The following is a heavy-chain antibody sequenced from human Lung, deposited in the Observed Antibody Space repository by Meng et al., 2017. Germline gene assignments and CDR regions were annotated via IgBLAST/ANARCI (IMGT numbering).Heavy chain of an antibody. V-gene: IGHV4-4*03. Sequence: VQLPASGPGLVKPPGTRSLTCAVAGGSCRSSPWWTWVRQPPGKGLQWIGEFSYTGSTNYNPSLESRLSMSIDEAKNHISLTLTSVTAADTAVYYCAGYSGRFSIHFDYWGQGALVTVSS. CDR1: GGSCRSSPW. J-gene: IGHJ4*02. D-gene: IGHD1-26*01. CDR3: AGYSGRFSIHFDY. CDR2: FSYTGST.